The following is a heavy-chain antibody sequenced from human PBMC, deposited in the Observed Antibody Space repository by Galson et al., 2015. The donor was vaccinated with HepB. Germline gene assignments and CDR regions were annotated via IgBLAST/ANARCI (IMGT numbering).Heavy chain of an antibody. CDR3: ARGRMVRGLTLRYDAFDI. J-gene: IGHJ3*02. V-gene: IGHV3-30*04. CDR2: ISDDGSNK. Sequence: SLRLSCAASGFTFSGYAMHGVRQAPGKGLEWVAVISDDGSNKYYADSVKGRFTISRDNSKNTLYLQMNSLRAEDTAVYYCARGRMVRGLTLRYDAFDIWGQGTMVTVSS. D-gene: IGHD3-10*01. CDR1: GFTFSGYA.